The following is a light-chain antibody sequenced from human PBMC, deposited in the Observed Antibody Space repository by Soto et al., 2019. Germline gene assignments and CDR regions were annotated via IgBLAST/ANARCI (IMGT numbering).Light chain of an antibody. Sequence: QAVVTQEPSLTVSPGGTVTLTCGSRTGAVTSGPYPYWFQQKPGQAPRTLIYDTSNKHSWTPARFSGSLRGGKAALTLSGSQPEDEAEYYCLLSFSGARVFGTGTKLTVL. J-gene: IGLJ1*01. V-gene: IGLV7-46*01. CDR2: DTS. CDR3: LLSFSGARV. CDR1: TGAVTSGPY.